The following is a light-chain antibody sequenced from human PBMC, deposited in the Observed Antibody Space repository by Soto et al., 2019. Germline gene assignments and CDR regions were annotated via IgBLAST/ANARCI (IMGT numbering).Light chain of an antibody. Sequence: EIVLTQSPATLSLSPGERATLSCRASQSVSSYLAWYQQKPVQAPRLLIYDASNRATGIPARFSGSGSGTDFTLTISSLEPEEFAVYYCQQRSNWITVGQGTRLEIK. CDR2: DAS. CDR1: QSVSSY. V-gene: IGKV3-11*01. J-gene: IGKJ5*01. CDR3: QQRSNWIT.